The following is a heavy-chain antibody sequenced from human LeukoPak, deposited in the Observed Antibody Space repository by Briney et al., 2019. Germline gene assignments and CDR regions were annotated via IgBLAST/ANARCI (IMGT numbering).Heavy chain of an antibody. CDR2: IYHSGST. Sequence: SETLSLTCTVSGYSISSGYYWGWIRQPPGKGLEWIGSIYHSGSTYYNPSLKSRVTISVDTSKNQFSLKLSSVTAADTAVYYCARPGTYYYGSGNYMDVWGKGTTVTISS. CDR1: GYSISSGYY. V-gene: IGHV4-38-2*02. CDR3: ARPGTYYYGSGNYMDV. J-gene: IGHJ6*03. D-gene: IGHD3-10*01.